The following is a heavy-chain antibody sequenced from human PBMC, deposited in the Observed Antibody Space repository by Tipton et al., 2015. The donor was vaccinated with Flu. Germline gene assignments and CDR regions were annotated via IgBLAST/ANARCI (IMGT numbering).Heavy chain of an antibody. J-gene: IGHJ6*02. D-gene: IGHD2-8*02. CDR1: GFTFSSYE. V-gene: IGHV3-48*03. CDR3: ARDLLGYYYYGMDV. Sequence: SLRLSCAASGFTFSSYEMNWVRQAPGKGLEWVSYISSSASTIYYADSVRGRFTISRDNAKNSLSLQITSLRAEDTAVYYCARDLLGYYYYGMDVWGQGTTVTVSS. CDR2: ISSSASTI.